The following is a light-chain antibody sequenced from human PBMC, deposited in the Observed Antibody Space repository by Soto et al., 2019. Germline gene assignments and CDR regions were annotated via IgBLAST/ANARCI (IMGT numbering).Light chain of an antibody. J-gene: IGKJ1*01. CDR1: QSVSSTY. V-gene: IGKV3-20*01. CDR2: GAS. Sequence: EIVLTQSPGTLSLSPGERATLSCRASQSVSSTYLAWYQQKPGQAPRLLIYGASHRATGSPDRFSGSGSGTDFTLTISRLEPEDFAVYYCQQYGGSRWTFGQGTRVDI. CDR3: QQYGGSRWT.